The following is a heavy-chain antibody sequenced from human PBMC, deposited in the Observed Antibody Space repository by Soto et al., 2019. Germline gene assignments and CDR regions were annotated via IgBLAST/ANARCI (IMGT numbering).Heavy chain of an antibody. J-gene: IGHJ4*02. CDR2: IYHSGST. Sequence: SETLSLTCAVSGYSVSSGYYWGWIRQPPGKGLEWIGSIYHSGSTYYNPSLKSRVTISVDTSKNQFSLKLSSVTAADTAVYYCARVLSSGWYGICYFDYWGQGTLVTVSS. CDR1: GYSVSSGYY. D-gene: IGHD6-19*01. V-gene: IGHV4-38-2*01. CDR3: ARVLSSGWYGICYFDY.